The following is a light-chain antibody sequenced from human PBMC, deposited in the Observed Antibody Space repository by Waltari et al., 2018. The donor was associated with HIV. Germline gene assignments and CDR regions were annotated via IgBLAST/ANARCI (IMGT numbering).Light chain of an antibody. CDR1: TGLVSNNNY. CDR3: LLYYYGIYL. J-gene: IGLJ2*01. CDR2: SGV. Sequence: VVTQEPSVSVSPGGTVTLTCSSDTGLVSNNNYPNWLQQKPGQPPKALIYSGVKTHPWPPPHISASLVGGNATLTFSDVRPDDEADYFCLLYYYGIYLFGGGTKLTVL. V-gene: IGLV7-43*01.